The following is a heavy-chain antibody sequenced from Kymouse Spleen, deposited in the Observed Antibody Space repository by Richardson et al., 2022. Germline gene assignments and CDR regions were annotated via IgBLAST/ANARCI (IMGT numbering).Heavy chain of an antibody. CDR2: ISYDGSNK. J-gene: IGHJ4*02. D-gene: IGHD3-10*01. Sequence: QVQLVESGGGVVQPGRSLRLSCAASGFTFSSYGMHWVRQAPGKGLEWVAVISYDGSNKYYADSVKGRFTISRDNSKNTLYLQMNSLRAEDTAVYYCAKDRGYGSGSKDYWGQGTLVTVSS. CDR1: GFTFSSYG. V-gene: IGHV3-30*18. CDR3: AKDRGYGSGSKDY.